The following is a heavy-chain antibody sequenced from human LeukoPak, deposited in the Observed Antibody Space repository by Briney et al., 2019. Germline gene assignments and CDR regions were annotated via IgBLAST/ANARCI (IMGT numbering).Heavy chain of an antibody. D-gene: IGHD3-3*01. CDR1: GFTFSSYA. CDR3: ARFLEWSRRFDY. Sequence: GGSLRLSCAASGFTFSSYAMSWVRQAPGKGLEWVSVITGSGGSTYYADSVKDRFTISRDNSKNTLYLQMNSLRVDDTAVYYCARFLEWSRRFDYWGQGTLVTVSS. CDR2: ITGSGGST. V-gene: IGHV3-23*01. J-gene: IGHJ4*02.